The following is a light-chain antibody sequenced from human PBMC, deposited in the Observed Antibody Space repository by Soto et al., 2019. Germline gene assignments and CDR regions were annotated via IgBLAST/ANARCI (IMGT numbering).Light chain of an antibody. CDR1: QSVGSY. J-gene: IGKJ3*01. CDR3: QQRGNWAT. Sequence: EIVLTQSPATLSLSPEERATLSCRASQSVGSYLAWYQQKPGQPPRLLIYGASDRATGIPARFSGSGSGTDFTLTISSLEPEDFAVYYCQQRGNWATFGPGTKVDFK. CDR2: GAS. V-gene: IGKV3-11*01.